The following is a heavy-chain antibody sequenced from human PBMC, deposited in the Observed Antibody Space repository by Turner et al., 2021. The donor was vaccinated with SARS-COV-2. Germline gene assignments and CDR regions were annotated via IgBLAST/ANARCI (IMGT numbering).Heavy chain of an antibody. CDR3: ARHWEVAAAAYLARFDP. D-gene: IGHD6-13*01. CDR2: INYSGST. J-gene: IGHJ5*02. V-gene: IGHV4-39*01. CDR1: GGSISSSSYY. Sequence: QLQLQESGPGLVKPSETLSLTCTVPGGSISSSSYYWGWIRQPPGKGLEWIGSINYSGSTYYNPSLKSRVTISVDTSKNQFSLKLSSVTAADTAVYYCARHWEVAAAAYLARFDPWGQGTLVTVSS.